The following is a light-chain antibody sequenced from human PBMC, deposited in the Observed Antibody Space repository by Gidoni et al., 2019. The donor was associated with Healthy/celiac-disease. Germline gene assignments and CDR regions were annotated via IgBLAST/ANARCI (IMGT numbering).Light chain of an antibody. J-gene: IGKJ2*01. Sequence: EIVLTQSPGTLSLSPGERATPSCRASQSVSSSYLAWYQQKPGQAPRLLIYGASSRATGITDRFSGSGSGTDFTLTISRLEPEDFAVYYCQQYGSSITFGQGTKLEIK. CDR2: GAS. CDR3: QQYGSSIT. CDR1: QSVSSSY. V-gene: IGKV3-20*01.